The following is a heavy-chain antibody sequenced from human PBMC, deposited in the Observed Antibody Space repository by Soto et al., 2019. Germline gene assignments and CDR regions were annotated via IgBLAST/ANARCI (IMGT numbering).Heavy chain of an antibody. CDR2: IVPSVDTT. J-gene: IGHJ6*02. CDR1: GGTFSRSG. D-gene: IGHD5-18*01. Sequence: QVQLVQSGTEVKKPGASVKVSCKASGGTFSRSGFHWVRQAPGQGLEWMGMIVPSVDTTNYEQKFQARVTISANQFTSTVYMELRSLRSEDTAVYYCARCPQPPDTADPYAVGVWGQGTRVIVSS. V-gene: IGHV1-69*18. CDR3: ARCPQPPDTADPYAVGV.